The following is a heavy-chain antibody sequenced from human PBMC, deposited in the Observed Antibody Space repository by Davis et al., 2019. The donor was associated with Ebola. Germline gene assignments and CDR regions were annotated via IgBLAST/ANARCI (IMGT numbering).Heavy chain of an antibody. CDR3: ARGGLTYYDFWSGYPYGMDV. J-gene: IGHJ6*02. Sequence: PGGSLRLSCAASGFTFSSYEMNWVRQAPGKGLEWVSYISSSGSTIYYADSVKGRFTISRDNAKNSLYLQMNSLRAEDTAVYYCARGGLTYYDFWSGYPYGMDVWGQGTTVTVSS. CDR2: ISSSGSTI. D-gene: IGHD3-3*01. CDR1: GFTFSSYE. V-gene: IGHV3-48*03.